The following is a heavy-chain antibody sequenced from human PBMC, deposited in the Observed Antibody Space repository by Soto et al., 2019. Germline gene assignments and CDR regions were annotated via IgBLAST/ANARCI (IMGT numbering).Heavy chain of an antibody. CDR3: ATPALRAYSSSWGPFDY. D-gene: IGHD6-13*01. J-gene: IGHJ4*02. CDR1: GYTLTELS. Sequence: ASVKVSCKVSGYTLTELSMHWVRQAPGKGLEWMGGFDPEDGETIYAQKFQGRVTMTEDTSTDTAYMELSSLRSEDTAVYYCATPALRAYSSSWGPFDYWGQGTLVTVS. CDR2: FDPEDGET. V-gene: IGHV1-24*01.